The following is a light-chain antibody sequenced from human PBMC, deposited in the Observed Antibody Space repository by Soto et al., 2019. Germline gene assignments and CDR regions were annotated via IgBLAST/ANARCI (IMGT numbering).Light chain of an antibody. CDR2: GNS. Sequence: QPVLTQPPSVSGAPGQRVTISCTGSSSNIGAGYDVHWYQQLPGTAPKLLIHGNSNRPSGVPDRFSGSKSGTSASLAITGLQAEDEADYYCQSYDSSLSGVVFGGGTKVTVL. CDR3: QSYDSSLSGVV. J-gene: IGLJ2*01. V-gene: IGLV1-40*01. CDR1: SSNIGAGYD.